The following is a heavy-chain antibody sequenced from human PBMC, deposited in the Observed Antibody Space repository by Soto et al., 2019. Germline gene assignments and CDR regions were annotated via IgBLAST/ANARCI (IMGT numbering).Heavy chain of an antibody. V-gene: IGHV1-3*01. J-gene: IGHJ4*02. CDR1: GYTFTSYA. Sequence: ASVKVSSKASGYTFTSYAMHWVRQAPGQRLEWMGWINAGNGNTKYSQKFQGRVTITRDTSASTAYMELSSLRSEDTAVYYCARSIVVVTALDYSGQGTLVTVSS. D-gene: IGHD2-21*02. CDR3: ARSIVVVTALDY. CDR2: INAGNGNT.